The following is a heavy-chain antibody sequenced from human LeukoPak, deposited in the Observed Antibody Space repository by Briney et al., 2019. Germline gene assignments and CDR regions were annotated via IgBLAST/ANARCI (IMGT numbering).Heavy chain of an antibody. CDR2: INPNSGGT. D-gene: IGHD6-6*01. J-gene: IGHJ5*02. V-gene: IGHV1-2*02. CDR3: ARGPSLGAARPFDP. Sequence: ASAKVSCKASGYTFTGYYMHWVRQAPGQGLEWMGWINPNSGGTNYAQKFQGRVTMTRDTSISTAYMELSRLRSDDTAVYYCARGPSLGAARPFDPWGQGTLVTVSS. CDR1: GYTFTGYY.